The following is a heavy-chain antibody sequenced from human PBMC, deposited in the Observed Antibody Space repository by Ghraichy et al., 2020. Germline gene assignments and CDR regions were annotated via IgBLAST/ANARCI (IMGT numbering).Heavy chain of an antibody. CDR1: GGSVSSGSYY. Sequence: SETLSLTCTVSGGSVSSGSYYWSWIRQPPGKGLEWIGYIYYSGSTNYNPSLKSRVTISVDTSKNQFSLKLSSVTAADTAVYYCARDSHRLGTTGTSAHTEWGQGTMVTVSS. J-gene: IGHJ3*01. D-gene: IGHD1-1*01. V-gene: IGHV4-61*01. CDR2: IYYSGST. CDR3: ARDSHRLGTTGTSAHTE.